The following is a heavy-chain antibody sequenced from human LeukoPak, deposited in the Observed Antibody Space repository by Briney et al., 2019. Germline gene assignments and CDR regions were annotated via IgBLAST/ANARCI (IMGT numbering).Heavy chain of an antibody. Sequence: GGSLRLSCAASGFTFNTYGMSWVRQAPGRGLEWVSGISGSGGATYYADSVKGRFTGSRDDPHNTLYLQMNSVRAEDTAVYFCARGGVDHYGSGTYYLMYYFDHWGQGALVTVSS. CDR1: GFTFNTYG. CDR3: ARGGVDHYGSGTYYLMYYFDH. CDR2: ISGSGGAT. D-gene: IGHD3-10*01. J-gene: IGHJ4*02. V-gene: IGHV3-23*01.